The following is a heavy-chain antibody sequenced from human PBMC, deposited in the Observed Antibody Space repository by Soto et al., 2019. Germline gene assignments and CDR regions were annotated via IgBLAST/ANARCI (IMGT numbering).Heavy chain of an antibody. CDR1: GFTFSDYG. Sequence: GGSLRLSCAASGFTFSDYGIQWFRQAPGKGLVWVSHINTDGSRTSYADSVKGRFTISRDNAKNTLYLKMNSLRAEDTAVYYCARGWATSGYPWGQGTLVIVSS. V-gene: IGHV3-74*01. D-gene: IGHD1-26*01. CDR3: ARGWATSGYP. J-gene: IGHJ5*02. CDR2: INTDGSRT.